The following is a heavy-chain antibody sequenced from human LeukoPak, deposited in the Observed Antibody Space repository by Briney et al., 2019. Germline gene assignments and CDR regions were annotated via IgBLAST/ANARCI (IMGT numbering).Heavy chain of an antibody. V-gene: IGHV3-7*03. CDR2: IKQDGSKK. CDR3: ARGDSYYYGSGTFQH. Sequence: PGGSLRLSCVASGFPFSSYWMTWVRQAPGKGLEWVANIKQDGSKKSYVDSVKGRFTISRDNAKNSLYLQMNSLRAEDTAVYYCARGDSYYYGSGTFQHWGQGTPVTVSS. CDR1: GFPFSSYW. D-gene: IGHD3-10*01. J-gene: IGHJ1*01.